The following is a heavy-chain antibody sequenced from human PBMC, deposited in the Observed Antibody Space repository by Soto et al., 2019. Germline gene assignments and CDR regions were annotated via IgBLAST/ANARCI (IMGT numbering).Heavy chain of an antibody. V-gene: IGHV1-3*01. CDR1: GETVTSYA. D-gene: IGHD2-15*01. J-gene: IGHJ5*02. Sequence: SVEVCCKASGETVTSYAMHWVCQAHGQRLEWMGWINAGNGNTKYSQKFQGRVTITRDTSASTAYMELSSLRSEDTAVYYCARDRGYCSGGSCSTTWFDPWCQGTLVPVSS. CDR2: INAGNGNT. CDR3: ARDRGYCSGGSCSTTWFDP.